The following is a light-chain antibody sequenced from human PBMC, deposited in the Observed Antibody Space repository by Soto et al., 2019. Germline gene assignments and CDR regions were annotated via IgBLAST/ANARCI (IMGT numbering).Light chain of an antibody. CDR2: GAS. CDR1: QGVSTK. J-gene: IGKJ1*01. Sequence: EVVLTQSPATLSVSPGDRVTLSCRASQGVSTKLAWYQQKPGQSPRLLIFGASARATDIPARFSASGSGTDFTLTISSLQSEDFAVYYCQQHNSWPWTFGQGTKVEIK. V-gene: IGKV3-15*01. CDR3: QQHNSWPWT.